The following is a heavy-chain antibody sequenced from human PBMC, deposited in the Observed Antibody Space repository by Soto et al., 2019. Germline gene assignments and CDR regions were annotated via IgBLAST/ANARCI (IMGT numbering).Heavy chain of an antibody. V-gene: IGHV3-23*01. CDR2: ISGSGGST. J-gene: IGHJ5*02. Sequence: PGGSLRLSCAASGFAFSSYAMSWVRQAPGKGLEWVSAISGSGGSTYYADSVKGRFTTSRDNSKNTLYLQMNSLRAEDTAVYYCARERTQSSGWYAWFDPWGQGTLVTVSS. CDR3: ARERTQSSGWYAWFDP. D-gene: IGHD6-19*01. CDR1: GFAFSSYA.